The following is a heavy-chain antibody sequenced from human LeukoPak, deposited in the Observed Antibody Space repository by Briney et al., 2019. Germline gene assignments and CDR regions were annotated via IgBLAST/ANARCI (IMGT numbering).Heavy chain of an antibody. CDR3: ARDLGQLGSIGWFDP. V-gene: IGHV3-21*01. D-gene: IGHD6-6*01. CDR2: ISSSSSYI. J-gene: IGHJ5*02. CDR1: GFTFSSYS. Sequence: ELGGSLRLSCAASGFTFSSYSMNWVRQAPGKGLEWVSCISSSSSYIYYADSIKGRFTISRDNAKNSLYLQMNSLRAEDTAVYYCARDLGQLGSIGWFDPWGQGTLVTVSS.